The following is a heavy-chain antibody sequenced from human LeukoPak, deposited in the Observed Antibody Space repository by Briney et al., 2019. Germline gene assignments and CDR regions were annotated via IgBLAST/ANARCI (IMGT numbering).Heavy chain of an antibody. Sequence: PSETLSLTCTVSGGSISSSSYYWGWIRQPPGKGLEWIGSIYYSGSTYYNPSLKSRVTISVDTSKNQFSLKLSSVTAADTAVYYCARHAGYYDSSGSYYFDYWGQGTLVTVSS. CDR2: IYYSGST. CDR3: ARHAGYYDSSGSYYFDY. V-gene: IGHV4-39*01. J-gene: IGHJ4*02. D-gene: IGHD3-22*01. CDR1: GGSISSSSYY.